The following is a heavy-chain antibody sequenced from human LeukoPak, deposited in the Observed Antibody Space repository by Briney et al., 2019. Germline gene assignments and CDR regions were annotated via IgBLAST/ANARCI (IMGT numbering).Heavy chain of an antibody. Sequence: GGSLRLSCAASGFTFSIYAMHGLRQAPGKGLEWVAVISYDGSNKYYADSVKGRFTIPRDNSKNTLYLQMNSLRAEDTAVYYCARGRSGLDYWGQGTLVTVSS. CDR2: ISYDGSNK. CDR3: ARGRSGLDY. D-gene: IGHD3-10*01. J-gene: IGHJ4*02. V-gene: IGHV3-30-3*01. CDR1: GFTFSIYA.